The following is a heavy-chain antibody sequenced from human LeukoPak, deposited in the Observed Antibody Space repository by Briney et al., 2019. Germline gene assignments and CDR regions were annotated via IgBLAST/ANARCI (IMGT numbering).Heavy chain of an antibody. D-gene: IGHD3-3*02. J-gene: IGHJ6*03. V-gene: IGHV1-8*01. CDR1: GYTFTSYD. CDR3: ARSNGPVLVSPGAPINYYYFYMDV. Sequence: ASVKVSCKASGYTFTSYDINWVRQAPGQGLEWMGWMNPNSGNTGYAQKFQGRVTMTRNTSISTAYMELSSLRSEDTAVYYCARSNGPVLVSPGAPINYYYFYMDVWGKGTTVTVSS. CDR2: MNPNSGNT.